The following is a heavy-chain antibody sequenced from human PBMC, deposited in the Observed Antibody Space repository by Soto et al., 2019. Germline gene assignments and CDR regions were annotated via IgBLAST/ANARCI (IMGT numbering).Heavy chain of an antibody. Sequence: SETLSLTCTVSGGSISSYYWSWIRQPPGKGLEWIGYIYYSGSTNYNPSLKSRVTISVDTSKNQFSLKLSSVTAADTAVYYCARHIPLSGTTSWFDPWGQGTLVTVSS. CDR1: GGSISSYY. V-gene: IGHV4-59*08. D-gene: IGHD1-1*01. CDR3: ARHIPLSGTTSWFDP. CDR2: IYYSGST. J-gene: IGHJ5*02.